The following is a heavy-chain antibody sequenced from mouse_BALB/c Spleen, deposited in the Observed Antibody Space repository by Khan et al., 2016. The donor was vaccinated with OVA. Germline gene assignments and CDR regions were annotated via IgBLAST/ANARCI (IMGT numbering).Heavy chain of an antibody. D-gene: IGHD1-1*01. V-gene: IGHV1S41*01. CDR3: ARSNYYCTGLYARDY. Sequence: DLVKPGTSVTLSCKDSGYTITRCWSDLIRLRPRHGLEWIGPIAPGSGSDYYSEMFKATATLTVDISSSTAYIQIRILSSADSAVYCGARSNYYCTGLYARDYLGQGTSVTVSS. CDR1: GYTITRCW. J-gene: IGHJ4*01. CDR2: IAPGSGSD.